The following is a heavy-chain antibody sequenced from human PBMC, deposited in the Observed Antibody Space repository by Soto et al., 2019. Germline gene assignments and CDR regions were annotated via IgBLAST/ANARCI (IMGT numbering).Heavy chain of an antibody. Sequence: QVQLVQSGAEVKTPGASVKVSCKASGYTFTSYGISWVRQAPGQGLEWMGWISAYNGNTNYAQKFQDRVTMTTDTSTSTAYMELRSLRSDDTAVYYCARAAYEILTGYYRRWGQGTLVTVSS. J-gene: IGHJ4*02. D-gene: IGHD3-9*01. CDR2: ISAYNGNT. CDR1: GYTFTSYG. CDR3: ARAAYEILTGYYRR. V-gene: IGHV1-18*01.